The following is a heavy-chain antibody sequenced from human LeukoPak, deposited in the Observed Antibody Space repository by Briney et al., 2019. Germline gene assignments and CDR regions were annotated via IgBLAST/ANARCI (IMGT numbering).Heavy chain of an antibody. V-gene: IGHV3-15*01. J-gene: IGHJ4*02. D-gene: IGHD3-3*01. CDR2: IKSKTDGGTT. Sequence: KPGGSLLLSCAASGFTFSNAWMSWGRQAPGKGLEWVGRIKSKTDGGTTDYAAPVKGRFTISRDDSKNTLYLQMNSLKNEDTAVYYCTTLTTILRSGWGQGTLVTVSS. CDR3: TTLTTILRSG. CDR1: GFTFSNAW.